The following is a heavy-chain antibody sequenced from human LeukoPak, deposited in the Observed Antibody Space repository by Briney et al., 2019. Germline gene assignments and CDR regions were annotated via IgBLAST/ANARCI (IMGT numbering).Heavy chain of an antibody. CDR2: IIPTFGIA. CDR1: GGTFSSYA. D-gene: IGHD3-22*01. J-gene: IGHJ4*02. Sequence: ASVKVSCKASGGTFSSYAISWVRQAPGQGLEWMGRIIPTFGIANYAQKFQGRVTITADKSTSTAYMELSSLRSEDTAVYYCARDYYDSSGPPLDYWGQGTLVTVSS. CDR3: ARDYYDSSGPPLDY. V-gene: IGHV1-69*04.